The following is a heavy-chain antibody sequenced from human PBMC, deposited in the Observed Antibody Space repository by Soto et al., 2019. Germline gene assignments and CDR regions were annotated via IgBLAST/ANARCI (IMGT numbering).Heavy chain of an antibody. CDR1: GGSFSGYY. Sequence: QVQLQQWGAGLLKPSETLSLTCAVYGGSFSGYYWSWIRQPPGKGLEWIGEINHSGSTNYNPSLKSRVTISVDTSTNQFSLMLSSVTAADTAVYYCARGLDWGTYWGQGTLVTVSS. V-gene: IGHV4-34*01. D-gene: IGHD7-27*01. CDR2: INHSGST. CDR3: ARGLDWGTY. J-gene: IGHJ4*02.